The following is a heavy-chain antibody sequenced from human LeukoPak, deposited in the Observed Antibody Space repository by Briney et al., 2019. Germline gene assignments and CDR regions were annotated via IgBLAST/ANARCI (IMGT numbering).Heavy chain of an antibody. V-gene: IGHV3-23*01. D-gene: IGHD5-12*01. CDR2: IARTGDNI. CDR3: ARDRRSPHSAYDWGHLDI. J-gene: IGHJ4*02. Sequence: PGGSLRLSCAASGITLIDYSMMWVRQAPGKGLEWVSVIARTGDNIHYADSVRGRFTISRDISKNTLYLHMNNLRAEDTAVYYCARDRRSPHSAYDWGHLDIWGQGTLVAVSS. CDR1: GITLIDYS.